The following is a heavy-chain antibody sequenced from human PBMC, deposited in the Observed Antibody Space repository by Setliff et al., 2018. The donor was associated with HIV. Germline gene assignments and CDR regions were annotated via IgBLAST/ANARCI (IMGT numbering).Heavy chain of an antibody. CDR2: IKSKAASGTT. Sequence: GGSLRLSCAASGFTFSFSTVWMTWVRQAPGKGLEWVGRIKSKAASGTTDYAAPVKGRFTVSRDDSKNTLYRQMNSLKTEDTAVYYCTTLNQKNASDFWGQGTMVTVS. CDR3: TTLNQKNASDF. V-gene: IGHV3-15*01. J-gene: IGHJ3*01. CDR1: GFTFSFSTVW.